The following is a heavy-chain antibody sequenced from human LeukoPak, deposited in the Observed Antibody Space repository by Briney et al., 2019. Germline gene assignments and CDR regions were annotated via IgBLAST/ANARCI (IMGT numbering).Heavy chain of an antibody. Sequence: ASVKVSCKASGGTFSSYAISWVRQAPGQGLEWMGRIIPILGIANYAQKFQGRVTITADKSTSTAYMEASSLRSEDTAMYYCARGRTSSGYFSTWGHGTLVTVSS. D-gene: IGHD5-12*01. CDR3: ARGRTSSGYFST. CDR2: IIPILGIA. V-gene: IGHV1-69*04. J-gene: IGHJ4*01. CDR1: GGTFSSYA.